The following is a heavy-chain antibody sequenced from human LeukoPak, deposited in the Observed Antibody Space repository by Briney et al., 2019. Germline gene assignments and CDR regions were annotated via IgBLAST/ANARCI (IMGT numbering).Heavy chain of an antibody. CDR2: INPNSGGT. D-gene: IGHD2-21*02. V-gene: IGHV1-2*04. CDR3: ARGRCGGDCSYYYYGMDV. CDR1: GYTFTGYH. J-gene: IGHJ6*02. Sequence: ASVTVSCKASGYTFTGYHMHWVRQAPGQGLEWMGWINPNSGGTNYAQKFQGWVTMTRDASISTAYMELSRLRSDDTAVYYCARGRCGGDCSYYYYGMDVWGQGTTVTVSS.